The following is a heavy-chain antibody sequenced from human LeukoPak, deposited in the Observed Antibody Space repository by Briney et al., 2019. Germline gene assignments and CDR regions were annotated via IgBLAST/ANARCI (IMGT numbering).Heavy chain of an antibody. CDR1: GFTFSDYY. CDR2: ISSSSSYT. D-gene: IGHD2-15*01. V-gene: IGHV3-11*05. J-gene: IGHJ6*02. Sequence: GGSLRLSCAASGFTFSDYYMSWIRQAPGKGLEWVSYISSSSSYTNYADSVKGRFTISRDNAKNSLYLQMNSLRAEDTAVYYCARGYCSGGSCYRYYYYYGMDVWGQGTTVTVPS. CDR3: ARGYCSGGSCYRYYYYYGMDV.